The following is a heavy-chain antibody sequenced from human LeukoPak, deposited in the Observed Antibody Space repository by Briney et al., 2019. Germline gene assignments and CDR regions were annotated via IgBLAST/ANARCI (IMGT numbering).Heavy chain of an antibody. D-gene: IGHD6-13*01. CDR2: INWSGDRI. V-gene: IGHV3-9*01. CDR3: ARDATTAVGWVYMDV. J-gene: IGHJ6*03. Sequence: PGESLELSCAASGFTFDDYAMHRVRQAPGKGLEWVSGINWSGDRIGYAGSVKGRFTISRDNAENSVYLQMSSLTAEDTGLYYCARDATTAVGWVYMDVWGKGTTVTISS. CDR1: GFTFDDYA.